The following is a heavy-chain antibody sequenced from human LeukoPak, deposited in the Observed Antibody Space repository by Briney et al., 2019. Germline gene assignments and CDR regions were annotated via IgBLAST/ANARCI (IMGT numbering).Heavy chain of an antibody. J-gene: IGHJ4*02. V-gene: IGHV3-7*02. D-gene: IGHD3-9*01. Sequence: PGGSLRLSCAASGFTFSNYWMSWVRQAPGKGLEWVANIKQDGSERYYVDSVKGRFTISRDNAKNSLYLQLNSLRAEDTAVYYCATAPYDILTGYSPYYFDYWGQGTLVTVSS. CDR3: ATAPYDILTGYSPYYFDY. CDR2: IKQDGSER. CDR1: GFTFSNYW.